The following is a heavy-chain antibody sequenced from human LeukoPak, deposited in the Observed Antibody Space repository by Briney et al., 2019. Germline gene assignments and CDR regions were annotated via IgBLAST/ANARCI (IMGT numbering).Heavy chain of an antibody. CDR3: AKQLGYCSDGSCYFPY. CDR1: GFTFSDDY. CDR2: IGGSGSDT. D-gene: IGHD2-15*01. Sequence: PGGSLRLSCAASGFTFSDDYMTWIRQVPGKGLESIAYIGGSGSDTNYADSVKGRFTISRDNSKNTLYLQVNSLRAEDTAVYFCAKQLGYCSDGSCYFPYWGQGTLVTVSS. V-gene: IGHV3-11*06. J-gene: IGHJ4*02.